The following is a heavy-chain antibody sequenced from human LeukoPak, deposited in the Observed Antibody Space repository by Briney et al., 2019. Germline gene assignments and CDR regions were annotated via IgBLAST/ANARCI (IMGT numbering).Heavy chain of an antibody. J-gene: IGHJ4*02. V-gene: IGHV4-30-4*01. CDR2: IYYSGST. CDR1: GGSISSYY. Sequence: SETLSLTCTVSGGSISSYYWSWIRQPPGKGLEWIGYIYYSGSTYYNPSLKSRVTISVDTSKNQFSLKLSSVTAADTAVYYCARDSAPYYYDSSGYYSWGQGTLVTVSS. CDR3: ARDSAPYYYDSSGYYS. D-gene: IGHD3-22*01.